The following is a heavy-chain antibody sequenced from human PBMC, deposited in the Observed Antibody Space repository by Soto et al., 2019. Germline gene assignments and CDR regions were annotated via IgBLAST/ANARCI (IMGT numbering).Heavy chain of an antibody. CDR3: ARGQRFSDWFDP. V-gene: IGHV4-4*07. CDR2: IYSSGST. Sequence: SETLSLTCTVSGGAINSYYWTWIRQPAGKGLEWIGRIYSSGSTKYNPSLQSRVTMSLDTSKKQFSLRLTSVTAADTAVYYCARGQRFSDWFDPWGQGXLVTVSS. J-gene: IGHJ5*02. D-gene: IGHD3-3*01. CDR1: GGAINSYY.